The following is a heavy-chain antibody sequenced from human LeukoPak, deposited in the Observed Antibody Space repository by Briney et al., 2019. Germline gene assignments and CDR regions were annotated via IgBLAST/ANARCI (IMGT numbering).Heavy chain of an antibody. D-gene: IGHD3-3*01. CDR3: ARDYRQRITIFGVVIKKSNARGYAFDI. CDR2: INPSGGST. Sequence: ASVKVSCKASGYTFTSYYMHWVRQAPGQGLEWMGIINPSGGSTSYAQKFQGRVTMTRDTSTSTVYMELSSLRSEDTAVYYCARDYRQRITIFGVVIKKSNARGYAFDIWGQGTMVTVSS. J-gene: IGHJ3*02. V-gene: IGHV1-46*01. CDR1: GYTFTSYY.